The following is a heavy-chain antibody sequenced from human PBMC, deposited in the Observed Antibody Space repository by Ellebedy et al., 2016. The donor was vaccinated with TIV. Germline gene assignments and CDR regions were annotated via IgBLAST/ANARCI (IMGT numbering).Heavy chain of an antibody. D-gene: IGHD2-21*02. CDR3: ARDVVVTAIRYYYYGMDV. V-gene: IGHV4-61*01. J-gene: IGHJ6*02. Sequence: SETLSLTXTVSGGSVSSGSYYWSWIRQPPGKGLEWIGYIYYSGSTNYNPSLKSRVTISVDTSKNQFSLKLSSVTAVDTAVYYCARDVVVTAIRYYYYGMDVWGQGTTVTVSS. CDR2: IYYSGST. CDR1: GGSVSSGSYY.